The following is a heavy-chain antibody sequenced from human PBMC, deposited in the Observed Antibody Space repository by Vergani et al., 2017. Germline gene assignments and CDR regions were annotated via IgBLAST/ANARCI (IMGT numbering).Heavy chain of an antibody. Sequence: QEHLVQSGSEVKKPGDSVTLSCKTSGYTFVNHPITWVRQAPGQGLEWMGWISPYNHKTLYSQKVEGRVTMTSDTSSSTVFLELRRLTSDDTAIYYCARSQMATNDFDLWGRGTLVTVSS. CDR1: GYTFVNHP. V-gene: IGHV1-18*04. D-gene: IGHD5-24*01. CDR3: ARSQMATNDFDL. CDR2: ISPYNHKT. J-gene: IGHJ4*02.